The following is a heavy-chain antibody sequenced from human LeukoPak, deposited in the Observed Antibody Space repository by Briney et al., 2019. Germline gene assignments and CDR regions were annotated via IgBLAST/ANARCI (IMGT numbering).Heavy chain of an antibody. Sequence: SQTLSLTCAVSGGSISSGGYSWSWIRQPPGKGLEWIGYIYHSGSTYYNPSLKGRVTISVDTSKNQFSLKLSSVTAADTAVYYCARGIQSSFDIWGQGTMVTVSS. CDR3: ARGIQSSFDI. CDR2: IYHSGST. CDR1: GGSISSGGYS. V-gene: IGHV4-30-2*05. J-gene: IGHJ3*02. D-gene: IGHD2-2*01.